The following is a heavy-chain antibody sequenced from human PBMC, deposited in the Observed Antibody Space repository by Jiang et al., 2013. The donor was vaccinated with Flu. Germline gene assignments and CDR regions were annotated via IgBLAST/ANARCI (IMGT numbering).Heavy chain of an antibody. J-gene: IGHJ2*01. CDR2: VIPLLGVA. Sequence: SGAEVKEPGSSVTVSCRASGGTFNDYAIHWVRQAPGQGLEWVGRVIPLLGVANYAQNFQDRVTITADISTTTAYLDLRSLISDDTAIYFCAKDRIYSDGDFATWYLDVWGRGTLVTVSS. V-gene: IGHV1-69*04. CDR3: AKDRIYSDGDFATWYLDV. D-gene: IGHD4-17*01. CDR1: GGTFNDYA.